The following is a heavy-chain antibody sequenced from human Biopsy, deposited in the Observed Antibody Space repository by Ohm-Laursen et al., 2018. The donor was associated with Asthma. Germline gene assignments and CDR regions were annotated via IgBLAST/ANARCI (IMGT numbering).Heavy chain of an antibody. CDR3: GGCSSSNYYYGLDV. D-gene: IGHD6-6*01. CDR2: IIPIIGTA. J-gene: IGHJ6*02. V-gene: IGHV1-69*13. CDR1: GGTFSSYA. Sequence: GASVKVSCKASGGTFSSYAISWVRQAPGQGLEWMGGIIPIIGTAHYAPKFQGRVTISADESTSTAYMELTSLSSEDTAVFFCGGCSSSNYYYGLDVWGQGTTVIVSS.